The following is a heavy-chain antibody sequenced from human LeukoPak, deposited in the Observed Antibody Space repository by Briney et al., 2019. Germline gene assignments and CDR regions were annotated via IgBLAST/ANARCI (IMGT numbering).Heavy chain of an antibody. CDR3: AKDRGNSFYYGMDL. D-gene: IGHD3-10*01. J-gene: IGHJ6*02. Sequence: AGGSLRLSCAASGFTFSSYGMHWLRQAQGKGLEWVALIRYDGSNKYYADSVTGRFTISRDNSKNTLYLQMNSLRGEDTAVYYCAKDRGNSFYYGMDLWGQGTTVTDSS. CDR2: IRYDGSNK. V-gene: IGHV3-30*02. CDR1: GFTFSSYG.